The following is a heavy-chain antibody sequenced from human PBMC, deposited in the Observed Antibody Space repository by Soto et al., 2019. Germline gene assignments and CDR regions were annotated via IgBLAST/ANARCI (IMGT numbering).Heavy chain of an antibody. D-gene: IGHD3-3*01. V-gene: IGHV3-48*02. CDR3: VRDRRYAFDI. J-gene: IGHJ3*02. CDR1: GFTFSSYT. Sequence: GGSLRLSCAASGFTFSSYTMNWVRQAPGKGLEWLSYIRISGSATYNTGSVKGRFTISRDNAKNSLYLQMNSLTDEDTAVYYCVRDRRYAFDIWGQGAMVTVS. CDR2: IRISGSAT.